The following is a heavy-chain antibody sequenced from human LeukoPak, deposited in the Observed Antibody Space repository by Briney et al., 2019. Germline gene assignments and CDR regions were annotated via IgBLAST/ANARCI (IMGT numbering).Heavy chain of an antibody. V-gene: IGHV1-8*01. CDR1: GYTFTSYD. D-gene: IGHD3-10*01. CDR3: ARSPLWFEYYYYGMDV. Sequence: ASVKVSCKASGYTFTSYDINWVRQATGQGLEWMGWMNPNSGNTGYAQKFQGRVTITRNTSISTAYMELSSLRSEDTAVYYCARSPLWFEYYYYGMDVWGQGTTVTVSS. CDR2: MNPNSGNT. J-gene: IGHJ6*02.